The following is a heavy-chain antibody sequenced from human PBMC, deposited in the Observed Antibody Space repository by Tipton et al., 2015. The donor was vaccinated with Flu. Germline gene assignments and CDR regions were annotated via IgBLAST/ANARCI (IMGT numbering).Heavy chain of an antibody. CDR3: ARARRGGSYRYHYYNGMDV. CDR1: GGPISSYY. Sequence: LACTVSGGPISSYYWSWIRQPPGKGLEYIGYIYDSGSTNYNPSLKSRVTISADTSKNQFALKLNSVTAADTAVYYCARARRGGSYRYHYYNGMDVWGQGTTVTVSS. V-gene: IGHV4-59*13. J-gene: IGHJ6*02. CDR2: IYDSGST. D-gene: IGHD3-16*02.